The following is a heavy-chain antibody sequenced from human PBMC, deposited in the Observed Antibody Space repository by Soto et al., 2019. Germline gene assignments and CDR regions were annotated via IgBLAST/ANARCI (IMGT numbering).Heavy chain of an antibody. V-gene: IGHV4-59*08. CDR2: IYYSGST. CDR1: GGSISSYY. CDR3: ARFYGLPYYFDY. D-gene: IGHD4-17*01. Sequence: ASETLSLTCTVSGGSISSYYWSWIRQPPGKGLEWIGYIYYSGSTNYNPSLKSRVTISVDTSKNQFSLKLSSVTAADTAVYYCARFYGLPYYFDYWGQGTLVTVSS. J-gene: IGHJ4*02.